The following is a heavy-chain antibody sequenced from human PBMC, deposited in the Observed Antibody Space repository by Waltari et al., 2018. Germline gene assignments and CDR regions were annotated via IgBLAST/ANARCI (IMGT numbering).Heavy chain of an antibody. CDR2: INAGNGNT. CDR3: AREMATTLDY. CDR1: GYTFTSYA. J-gene: IGHJ4*02. V-gene: IGHV1-3*01. D-gene: IGHD5-12*01. Sequence: QVQLVQSGAEVKKPGASVKVSCKASGYTFTSYAMHWVRQAPGQRLEWMGWINAGNGNTKYSQKCQGRVTMTRDTSTSTVYMELSSLRSEDTAVYYCAREMATTLDYWGQGTLVTVSS.